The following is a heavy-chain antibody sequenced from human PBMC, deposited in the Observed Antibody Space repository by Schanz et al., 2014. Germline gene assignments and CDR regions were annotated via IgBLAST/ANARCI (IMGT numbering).Heavy chain of an antibody. Sequence: DVQLVESGGGLVQPGESLRLSCAASGFTFSSHAMSWVRQAPGKGLEWVSTISASGGDTLYADSVKGRFTISRDTSKNTLYLQMNSLRAEDTAVYYCAKDSNYDGSGYNDAFDIWGQGTMVTVSS. D-gene: IGHD3-22*01. CDR1: GFTFSSHA. CDR2: ISASGGDT. CDR3: AKDSNYDGSGYNDAFDI. J-gene: IGHJ3*02. V-gene: IGHV3-23*04.